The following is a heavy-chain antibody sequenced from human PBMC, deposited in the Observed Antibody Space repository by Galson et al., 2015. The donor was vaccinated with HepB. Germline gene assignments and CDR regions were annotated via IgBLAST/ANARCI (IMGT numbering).Heavy chain of an antibody. D-gene: IGHD2-15*01. J-gene: IGHJ4*02. CDR2: IYPDDSDT. CDR1: GYSFTNYW. Sequence: QSGAEVKKPGESLTISCKGSGYSFTNYWIAWVRQMPGKGLEWMGVIYPDDSDTRYSPSFQGQVTISADKSIRTAYLQWSSLKASDTAMYYCARVSAKVFDFWGQGTLVTVSS. CDR3: ARVSAKVFDF. V-gene: IGHV5-51*01.